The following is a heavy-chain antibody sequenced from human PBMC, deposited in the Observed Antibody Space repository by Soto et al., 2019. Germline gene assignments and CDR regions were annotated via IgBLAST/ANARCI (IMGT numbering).Heavy chain of an antibody. D-gene: IGHD6-19*01. V-gene: IGHV1-69*13. Sequence: GASVKVSCKASGGTFSSYAISWVRQAPGQGLEWMGGIIPIFGTANYAQKFQGRVTITADESTSTAYMELNSLRAEDTAVYYCAREFSSSGWKYYFDYWGQGTLVTVSS. CDR1: GGTFSSYA. CDR2: IIPIFGTA. J-gene: IGHJ4*02. CDR3: AREFSSSGWKYYFDY.